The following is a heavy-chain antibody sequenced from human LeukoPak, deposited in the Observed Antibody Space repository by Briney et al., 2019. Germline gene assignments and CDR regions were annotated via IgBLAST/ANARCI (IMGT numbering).Heavy chain of an antibody. Sequence: ASVKVSCKASGYTFTSYGISWVRQAPGQGLEWMGWISAYNGNTNYAQKLQGRVTMTTDTSTSTAYMELRSLRSDDTAVYYCARDQRAAYDSSGYYLPGYWGQGTLVTVSS. CDR2: ISAYNGNT. D-gene: IGHD3-22*01. V-gene: IGHV1-18*01. J-gene: IGHJ4*02. CDR3: ARDQRAAYDSSGYYLPGY. CDR1: GYTFTSYG.